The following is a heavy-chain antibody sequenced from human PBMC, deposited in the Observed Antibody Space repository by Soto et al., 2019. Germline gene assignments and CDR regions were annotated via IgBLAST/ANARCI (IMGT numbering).Heavy chain of an antibody. V-gene: IGHV3-23*01. CDR3: AKMEGRGWVPSFDY. CDR2: ISGSGGST. D-gene: IGHD6-19*01. CDR1: GFTFSSYA. J-gene: IGHJ4*02. Sequence: EVQLLESGGDLVQPGGSLRLSCAASGFTFSSYAMSWVRQAPGKGLEWVSAISGSGGSTYYAHSVKGRFTISRDNSKNTLYLQMNSLRAEDTAVYYCAKMEGRGWVPSFDYWGQGTLVTVSS.